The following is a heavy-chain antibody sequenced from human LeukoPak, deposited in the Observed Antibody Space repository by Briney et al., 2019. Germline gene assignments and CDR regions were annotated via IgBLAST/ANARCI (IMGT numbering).Heavy chain of an antibody. D-gene: IGHD6-13*01. CDR1: GYTFTSYG. Sequence: GASVKVSCKASGYTFTSYGISWVRQAPGQGLEWMGWISAYNGNTNYAQKLQGRVTMTTDTSTSTAYMELRSLRSDATAVYYCARDPGSSSWYVGYYGMDVWGQGTTVTVSS. CDR2: ISAYNGNT. V-gene: IGHV1-18*01. CDR3: ARDPGSSSWYVGYYGMDV. J-gene: IGHJ6*02.